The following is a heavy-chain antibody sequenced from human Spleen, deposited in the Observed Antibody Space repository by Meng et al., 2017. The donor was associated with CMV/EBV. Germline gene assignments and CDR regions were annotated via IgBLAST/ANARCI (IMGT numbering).Heavy chain of an antibody. CDR3: ARAVAGDY. D-gene: IGHD3-10*01. V-gene: IGHV4-59*01. J-gene: IGHJ4*02. CDR2: ISSSGST. CDR1: GGSISSDF. Sequence: SETLSLTCTVSGGSISSDFWTWIRQPPGKGLEWIGYISSSGSTNYNPSLTSRLTMSVDTSKNQFSLKLSSVTAADTAVYYCARAVAGDYWGQGTLVTVSS.